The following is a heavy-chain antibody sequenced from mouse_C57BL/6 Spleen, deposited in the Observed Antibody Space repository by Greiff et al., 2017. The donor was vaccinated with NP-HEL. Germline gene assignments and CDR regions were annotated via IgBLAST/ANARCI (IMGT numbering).Heavy chain of an antibody. CDR1: GFTFSDYY. Sequence: EVMLVESEGGLVQPGSSMKLSCTASGFTFSDYYMAWVRQVPEKGLEWVANINYDGSSTYYLDSLKSRFIISRDNAKNMLYLQMSSLKSEDTATYYCARDTYGSIFRYFDVWGTGTTVTVSS. V-gene: IGHV5-16*01. J-gene: IGHJ1*03. D-gene: IGHD1-1*01. CDR2: INYDGSST. CDR3: ARDTYGSIFRYFDV.